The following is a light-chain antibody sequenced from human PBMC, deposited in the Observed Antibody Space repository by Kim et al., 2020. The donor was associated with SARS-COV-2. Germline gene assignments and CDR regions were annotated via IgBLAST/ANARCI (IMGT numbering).Light chain of an antibody. J-gene: IGKJ1*01. V-gene: IGKV3-15*01. CDR1: QSISRI. CDR3: QQYNNWPRT. Sequence: EIVMTQSPGTLSVSPGERATLSCRASQSISRILAWYQQRRGQAPRLLIYGASTRATGIPARFSGSGSGTEFTLTISSLQSEDFAMYYCQQYNNWPRTFGQGTKVDIK. CDR2: GAS.